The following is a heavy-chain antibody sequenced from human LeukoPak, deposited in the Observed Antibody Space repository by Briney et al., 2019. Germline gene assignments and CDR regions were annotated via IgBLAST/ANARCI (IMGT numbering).Heavy chain of an antibody. Sequence: GGSLRLSCAASGFTFSSYGMHWVRQAPGKGLEWVALIWYDGSNKYYADSVKGRFTISIDNSKNTLYLQMNSLRAEDTAVYYCPSESAAGTAEYFQHWGQGTLVTVSS. D-gene: IGHD6-13*01. CDR2: IWYDGSNK. V-gene: IGHV3-33*01. J-gene: IGHJ1*01. CDR1: GFTFSSYG. CDR3: PSESAAGTAEYFQH.